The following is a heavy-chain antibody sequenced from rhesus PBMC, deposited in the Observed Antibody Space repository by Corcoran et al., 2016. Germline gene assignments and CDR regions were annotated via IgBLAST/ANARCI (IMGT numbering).Heavy chain of an antibody. CDR1: GGSISGYY. V-gene: IGHV4-73*01. D-gene: IGHD5-24*01. CDR3: ARVQRVQFVLEDSLDV. Sequence: QVKLQQWGEGLVKPSETLSPTCAVYGGSISGYYWSWIRQPPGKGLGWIGNIDGNMATTTYTPTLKIRVTISKDTSKNQFSLKLSSVTAADTAVYYCARVQRVQFVLEDSLDVWGRGVLVTVSS. CDR2: IDGNMATT. J-gene: IGHJ5-2*02.